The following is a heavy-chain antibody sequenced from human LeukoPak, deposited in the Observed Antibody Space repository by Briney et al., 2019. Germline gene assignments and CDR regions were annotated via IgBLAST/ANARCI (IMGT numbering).Heavy chain of an antibody. D-gene: IGHD3-22*01. J-gene: IGHJ4*02. CDR3: ARARNYYDSSAHYYYYFDY. Sequence: SETLSLTCTVSGGSISSYYWSWIRQPPGKGLEWIGYVYYTGSTKYNPSLRSRVTISVDTSKYQFSLKLTSVTAADTAVYYCARARNYYDSSAHYYYYFDYWGQGTLVTVSS. CDR1: GGSISSYY. CDR2: VYYTGST. V-gene: IGHV4-59*01.